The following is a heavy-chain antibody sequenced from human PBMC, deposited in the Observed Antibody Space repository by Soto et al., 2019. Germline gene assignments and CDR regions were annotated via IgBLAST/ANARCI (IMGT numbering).Heavy chain of an antibody. CDR2: ISSDGSSK. J-gene: IGHJ3*02. Sequence: QAQLVESGGGVVQPGRSLRLSCAASEFTFSNYGMQWVRQAPGKGLEWVAGISSDGSSKYYIDSVKGRFTVARDDSRNTLKLQMNSLRDEYTAVYHCANAGHRGRHPPPSFDIWGPGTMVTVSS. D-gene: IGHD2-21*01. CDR1: EFTFSNYG. V-gene: IGHV3-30*18. CDR3: ANAGHRGRHPPPSFDI.